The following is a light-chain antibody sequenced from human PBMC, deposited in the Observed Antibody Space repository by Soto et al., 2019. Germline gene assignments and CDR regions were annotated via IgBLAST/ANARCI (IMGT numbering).Light chain of an antibody. Sequence: QSVLTQPASVSGSPGQSITISCTGTSSDVGSYNLVSWYQQHPGKAPKLMIYEGSKRPSGVSNRFSGSKSGNTASLTSSGLQAEDEADYYCCSYAGTRGVVFGGGTKLTVL. CDR2: EGS. V-gene: IGLV2-23*01. CDR3: CSYAGTRGVV. J-gene: IGLJ2*01. CDR1: SSDVGSYNL.